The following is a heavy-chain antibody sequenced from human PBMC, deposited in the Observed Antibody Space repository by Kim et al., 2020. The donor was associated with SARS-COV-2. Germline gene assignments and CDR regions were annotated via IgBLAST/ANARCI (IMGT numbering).Heavy chain of an antibody. CDR3: AVVVVATGVGY. J-gene: IGHJ4*02. V-gene: IGHV3-64D*06. Sequence: GGSLRLSCSASGFTFSSYAMHWVRQAPGKGLEYVSAISSNGGSTYYADSVKGRFTISRDNSKNTLYLQMSRLRAEDTAVYYCAVVVVATGVGYWGQGTLVTVSS. D-gene: IGHD2-15*01. CDR2: ISSNGGST. CDR1: GFTFSSYA.